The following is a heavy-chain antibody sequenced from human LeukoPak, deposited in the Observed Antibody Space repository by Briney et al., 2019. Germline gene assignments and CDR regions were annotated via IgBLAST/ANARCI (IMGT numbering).Heavy chain of an antibody. CDR1: GDSVSSNGVT. V-gene: IGHV6-1*01. Sequence: KLSQTLSLTCAISGDSVSSNGVTWNWIRQSPSRGLEWLGRTYYRSTWYNDYAVSVRGRITVNPDTSKNQFSLHLNSVTPEDTAVYYCARRLTQYDCFDPWGQGILVTVSS. CDR3: ARRLTQYDCFDP. CDR2: TYYRSTWYN. D-gene: IGHD2-2*01. J-gene: IGHJ5*02.